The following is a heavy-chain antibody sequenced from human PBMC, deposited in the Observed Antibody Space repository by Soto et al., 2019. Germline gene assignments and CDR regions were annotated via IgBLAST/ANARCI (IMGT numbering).Heavy chain of an antibody. Sequence: GGSLRLSCAASGFPFDTKTMSWVRQAPGKGLEWVSAITGPGSRTYYADSVKGRFTISRDNSKNTLSLQMSSLRADDTAVYYCAKWPVSFLDYHYGMDFCGRGSTVTVSS. CDR3: AKWPVSFLDYHYGMDF. V-gene: IGHV3-23*01. CDR1: GFPFDTKT. D-gene: IGHD3-3*02. J-gene: IGHJ6*02. CDR2: ITGPGSRT.